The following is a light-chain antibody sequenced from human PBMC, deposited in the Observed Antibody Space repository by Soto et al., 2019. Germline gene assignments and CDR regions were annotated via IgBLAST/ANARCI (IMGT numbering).Light chain of an antibody. CDR2: NAS. Sequence: IVMTQSPAPLSVSPGARATLSCRASPSVSSRLAWDQQKPGQGPRLVIYNASTRATGITPRFSGSGSVTDFTLTISSLQSEDFPIYFCQQYKDWPPITFGGGTKVEIK. CDR3: QQYKDWPPIT. V-gene: IGKV3-15*01. CDR1: PSVSSR. J-gene: IGKJ4*01.